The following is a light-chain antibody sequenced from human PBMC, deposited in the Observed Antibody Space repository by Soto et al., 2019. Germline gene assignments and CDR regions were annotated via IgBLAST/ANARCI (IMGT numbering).Light chain of an antibody. CDR1: QSISNY. J-gene: IGKJ1*01. CDR2: DAS. Sequence: EIVLTQSPATLSLSPGERATLSCRASQSISNYLAWYQHKPGQAPRLLIYDASTRATGIPARFSGSGSGTDLTLTISSLEAEDFAVYFCQLRSNWPPTWTFGQGTKVEVK. CDR3: QLRSNWPPTWT. V-gene: IGKV3-11*01.